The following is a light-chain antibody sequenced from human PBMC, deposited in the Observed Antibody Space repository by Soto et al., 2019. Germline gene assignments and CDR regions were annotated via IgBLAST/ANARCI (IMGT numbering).Light chain of an antibody. V-gene: IGKV1-39*01. CDR3: QQTYSTPQF. Sequence: DIQMTQSRSSLSASVGDIVTITFRASQSISRYLNWYQQEPGRAPKLLISAASSLQSGVPSRFSGSGSGTDFTLTISSLQPEDSATYYCQQTYSTPQFFGQGTRLEIK. CDR2: AAS. CDR1: QSISRY. J-gene: IGKJ5*01.